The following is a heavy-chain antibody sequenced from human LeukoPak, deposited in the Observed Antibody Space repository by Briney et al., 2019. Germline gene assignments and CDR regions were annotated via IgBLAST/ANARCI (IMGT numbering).Heavy chain of an antibody. V-gene: IGHV1-2*02. CDR1: GYTFTGYY. D-gene: IGHD2-2*02. Sequence: GASVKVSCKASGYTFTGYYMHWVRQAPGQGLEWMGWINPNSGGTNYAQKFQGRVTMTRDTSISTAYMELSRLRSDDTAVYYCARVVSQVIKPGRYCSSTSCYTWFDPWGQGTLVTVSS. CDR3: ARVVSQVIKPGRYCSSTSCYTWFDP. J-gene: IGHJ5*02. CDR2: INPNSGGT.